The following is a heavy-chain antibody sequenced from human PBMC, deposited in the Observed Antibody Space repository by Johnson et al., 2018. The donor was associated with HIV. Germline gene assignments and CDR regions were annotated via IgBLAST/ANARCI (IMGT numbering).Heavy chain of an antibody. J-gene: IGHJ3*02. Sequence: VQLVESGGGLVKPGGSLRLSCAASGFTFTNAWMHWVRQAPGKGLEWVAVISYDGSNKYYADSVRGRLTISRDNSKNTLYLQMNSLRAEDTAVYYCAKQNRGAFDIWGQGTMVTVSS. CDR2: ISYDGSNK. CDR3: AKQNRGAFDI. CDR1: GFTFTNAW. V-gene: IGHV3-30*18.